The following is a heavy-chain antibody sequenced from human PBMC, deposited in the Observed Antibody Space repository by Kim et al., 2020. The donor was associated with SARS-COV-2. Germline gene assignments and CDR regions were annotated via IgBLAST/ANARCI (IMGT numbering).Heavy chain of an antibody. CDR2: ITWNSGGI. D-gene: IGHD3-10*01. J-gene: IGHJ5*02. CDR3: AKVTPDGSGTTAGWFDP. CDR1: GFTFEDYA. V-gene: IGHV3-9*01. Sequence: GGSLRLSCVASGFTFEDYAMHWVRQAPGKGLEWVSGITWNSGGIEYADSVKGRFTISRDNAQNSLYLQMNSLTTEDTALYYCAKVTPDGSGTTAGWFDPWGQGTLVTVSS.